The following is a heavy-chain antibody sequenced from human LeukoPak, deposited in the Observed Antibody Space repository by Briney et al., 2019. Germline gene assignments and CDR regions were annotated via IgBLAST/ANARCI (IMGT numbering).Heavy chain of an antibody. CDR3: ARERDYYDSSGYYPRGAFDI. D-gene: IGHD3-22*01. J-gene: IGHJ3*02. Sequence: SETLSLTCTVSGGSISSYYWSWIRQPPGKGLEWIGYIYYSGSTNYNPSPKSRVTISVDTSKNQFSLKLSSVTAADTAVYYCARERDYYDSSGYYPRGAFDIWGQGTMVTVSS. CDR1: GGSISSYY. CDR2: IYYSGST. V-gene: IGHV4-59*01.